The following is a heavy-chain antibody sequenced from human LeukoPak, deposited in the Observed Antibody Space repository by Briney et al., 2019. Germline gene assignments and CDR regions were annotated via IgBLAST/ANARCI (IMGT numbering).Heavy chain of an antibody. D-gene: IGHD3-22*01. CDR3: ARMGVSYYCGSSTCYPFDIEV. V-gene: IGHV4-38-2*02. CDR2: IFHSGSI. CDR1: GYSISSGYY. Sequence: PSETLSLTCTVSGYSISSGYYWGCIRQSPGEGLEWIATIFHSGSIYYSPSLKSRVTLSVDTSKNQFFLKLHSVNAAATAVYYCARMGVSYYCGSSTCYPFDIEVWGKGTVVTVSS. J-gene: IGHJ6*03.